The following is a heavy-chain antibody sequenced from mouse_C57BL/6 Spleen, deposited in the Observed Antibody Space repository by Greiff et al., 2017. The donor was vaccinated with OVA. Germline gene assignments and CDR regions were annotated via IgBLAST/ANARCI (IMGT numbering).Heavy chain of an antibody. V-gene: IGHV5-6*02. Sequence: EVKLVESGGDLVKPGGSLKLSCAASGFTFSSYGMSWVRQTPDKRLEWVATISSGGSYTYYPDSVKGRFTISRDNAKNTLYLQMSSLKSEDTAMYYCARRDGNYSAGFAYWGQGTLVTVSA. CDR2: ISSGGSYT. CDR1: GFTFSSYG. J-gene: IGHJ3*01. D-gene: IGHD2-1*01. CDR3: ARRDGNYSAGFAY.